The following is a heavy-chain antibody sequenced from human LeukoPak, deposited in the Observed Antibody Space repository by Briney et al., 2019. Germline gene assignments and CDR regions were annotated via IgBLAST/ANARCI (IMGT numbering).Heavy chain of an antibody. J-gene: IGHJ6*03. CDR2: IRSKANSYAT. V-gene: IGHV3-73*01. D-gene: IGHD3-3*01. CDR1: GFTFSGSA. Sequence: GGPLRLSCAASGFTFSGSAMHWVRQASGKGLEWVGRIRSKANSYATAYAASVKGRFTISRDDSKNTAYLQMNSLKTEDTAVYYCTSPTAEYYDFWSGYFGNYYYYYYMDVWGKGTTVTVSS. CDR3: TSPTAEYYDFWSGYFGNYYYYYYMDV.